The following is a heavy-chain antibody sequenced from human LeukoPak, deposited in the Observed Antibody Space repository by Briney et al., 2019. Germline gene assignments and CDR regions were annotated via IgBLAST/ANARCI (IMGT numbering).Heavy chain of an antibody. Sequence: ASVKVSCKASGGTFSSYAISWVRQAPGQGLEWMGGIIPIFGTANYAQKFQGRVTITADESTSTAYMELRSLRSDDTAVYYCARGRIVAGHDAFDIWGQGTMVTVSS. CDR3: ARGRIVAGHDAFDI. D-gene: IGHD5-12*01. V-gene: IGHV1-69*13. J-gene: IGHJ3*02. CDR1: GGTFSSYA. CDR2: IIPIFGTA.